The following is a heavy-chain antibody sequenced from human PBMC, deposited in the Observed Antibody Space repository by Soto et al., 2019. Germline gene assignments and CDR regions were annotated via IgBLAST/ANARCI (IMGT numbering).Heavy chain of an antibody. J-gene: IGHJ5*02. V-gene: IGHV4-59*01. CDR3: AREMHADFPHYFGP. Sequence: SETVSLTCIVSGGSSTSYHWSWNRQFPGKGLGWIAFSSYTADTNYNPALQSRVAISMDTSKNQLSLKLTSMTAADTAVYYCAREMHADFPHYFGPWGQRTLVPVSS. CDR1: GGSSTSYH. D-gene: IGHD1-26*01. CDR2: SSYTADT.